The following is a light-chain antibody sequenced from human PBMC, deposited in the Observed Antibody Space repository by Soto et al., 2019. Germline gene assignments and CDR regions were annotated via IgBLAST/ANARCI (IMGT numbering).Light chain of an antibody. J-gene: IGKJ4*01. CDR2: GAS. CDR1: QSVDSN. CDR3: XXXNXWPLT. V-gene: IGKV3D-15*01. Sequence: EIVMTQSPATLSVSPGDGATLSCRASQSVDSNLAWYQEKPGQTPRLLIYGASTRPTGIPARFSGSGSGTEFTLTIISLQSXXXXXXXXXXXNXWPLTFGGGTKVEIK.